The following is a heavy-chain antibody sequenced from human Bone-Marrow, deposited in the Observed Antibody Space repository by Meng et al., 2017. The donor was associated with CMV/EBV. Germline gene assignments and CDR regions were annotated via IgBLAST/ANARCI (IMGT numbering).Heavy chain of an antibody. CDR2: IYSGGST. CDR1: GFSFSSYG. V-gene: IGHV3-66*02. CDR3: ARTPIAARRKSVYYYGMDV. J-gene: IGHJ6*02. D-gene: IGHD6-13*01. Sequence: GESLKISCAASGFSFSSYGMSWVRQAPGKGLEWVSVIYSGGSTYYADSVKGRFTFSRDNSKNTLYLQMNSLRAEDTAVYYCARTPIAARRKSVYYYGMDVWGQGTTVTVSS.